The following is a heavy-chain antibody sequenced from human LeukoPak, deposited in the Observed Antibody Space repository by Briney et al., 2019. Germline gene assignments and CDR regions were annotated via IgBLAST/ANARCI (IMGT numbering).Heavy chain of an antibody. Sequence: PGGSLRLSCAASGFTFGDYGMSWVRQAPGKGLEWVSSINWNGGNTAYADSVKGRFTISRDNAKNSLYLQMNSLRAEDTAVYYCARDARHYYGSGSYPDYWGQGTLVTVYS. V-gene: IGHV3-20*04. CDR3: ARDARHYYGSGSYPDY. D-gene: IGHD3-10*01. CDR1: GFTFGDYG. CDR2: INWNGGNT. J-gene: IGHJ4*02.